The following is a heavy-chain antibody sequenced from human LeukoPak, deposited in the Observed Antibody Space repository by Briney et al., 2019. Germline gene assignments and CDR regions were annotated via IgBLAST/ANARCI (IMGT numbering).Heavy chain of an antibody. CDR3: ARGLKSWGWLQVDAFDI. CDR1: GYTFTSYD. J-gene: IGHJ3*02. Sequence: ASVKVSCKASGYTFTSYDINWVRQATGQGHEWMGWMNPNSGNTGYAQKFQGRVTMTRNTSISTAYMELSSLRSEDTAVYYCARGLKSWGWLQVDAFDIWGQGTMVTVSS. D-gene: IGHD5-24*01. CDR2: MNPNSGNT. V-gene: IGHV1-8*01.